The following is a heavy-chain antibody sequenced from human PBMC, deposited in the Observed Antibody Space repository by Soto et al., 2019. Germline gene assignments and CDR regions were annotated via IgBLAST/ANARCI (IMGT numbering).Heavy chain of an antibody. Sequence: QVHLQESGPGLVKPSETLSLTCSVFGDSISRYYWSWVRQSAGKGLEWIGRIYNSGIINYNPSLESRVTLSVDPSKNQISLRLTSATAADTAMYHCARGPYCGEECYFAYWGQGTLVTVSS. V-gene: IGHV4-4*07. CDR1: GDSISRYY. CDR2: IYNSGII. J-gene: IGHJ4*02. CDR3: ARGPYCGEECYFAY. D-gene: IGHD2-21*01.